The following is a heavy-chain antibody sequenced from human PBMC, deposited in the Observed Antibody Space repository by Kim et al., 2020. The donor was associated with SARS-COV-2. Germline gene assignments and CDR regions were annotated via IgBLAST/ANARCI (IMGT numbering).Heavy chain of an antibody. V-gene: IGHV7-4-1*02. J-gene: IGHJ6*03. CDR2: INTNTGNP. CDR3: ARAIIWYYYYIDV. Sequence: ASVKVSCKASGYTFTSYAMNWVRQAPGQGLEWMGWINTNTGNPTYPQGFTGRFVFSLDTSVSTEYLQISSLKAEDTAVYYCARAIIWYYYYIDVWGKGTTVTVSS. CDR1: GYTFTSYA.